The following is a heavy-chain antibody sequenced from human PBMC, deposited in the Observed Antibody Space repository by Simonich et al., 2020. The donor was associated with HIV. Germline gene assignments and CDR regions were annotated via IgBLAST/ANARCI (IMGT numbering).Heavy chain of an antibody. J-gene: IGHJ4*02. Sequence: QVQLQQWGAGLLKPSETLSLTCAVYGGSFSGYYWSWIRQPPGKGLGWIGEINHSGSTNYNPSLKRRVTISVDTSKNQFSLKLSSVTAADTAVYYCARRHPTTVTTPYFDYCGQGNLVTVSS. CDR2: INHSGST. CDR3: ARRHPTTVTTPYFDY. V-gene: IGHV4-34*01. D-gene: IGHD4-17*01. CDR1: GGSFSGYY.